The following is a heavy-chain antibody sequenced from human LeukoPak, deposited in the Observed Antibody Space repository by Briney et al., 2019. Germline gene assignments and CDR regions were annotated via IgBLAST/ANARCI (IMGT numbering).Heavy chain of an antibody. CDR2: IYHRGST. V-gene: IGHV4-59*12. CDR1: GGSISSYY. Sequence: SETLSLTCTVSGGSISSYYWSWIRQPPGKGLEWIGYIYHRGSTNYNPSLKSRVTISVDTSKNQFSLKLSSVTAADTAVYYCARGVVVVVAATPVFDYWGQGTLVTVSS. D-gene: IGHD2-15*01. J-gene: IGHJ4*02. CDR3: ARGVVVVVAATPVFDY.